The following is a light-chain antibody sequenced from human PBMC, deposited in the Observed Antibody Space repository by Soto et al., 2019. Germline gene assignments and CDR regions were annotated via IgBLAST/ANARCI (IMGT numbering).Light chain of an antibody. V-gene: IGKV1-5*01. CDR1: QSISSW. Sequence: DIRMNQSPATLSASIGDRVTITCRASQSISSWLAWYQQKPGKAPKLLIYDASSLESGVPSRFSGSGSGTEFTLTISSLQPDDFASYYCQLYNSYSEAFGQGTKADNK. CDR2: DAS. CDR3: QLYNSYSEA. J-gene: IGKJ1*01.